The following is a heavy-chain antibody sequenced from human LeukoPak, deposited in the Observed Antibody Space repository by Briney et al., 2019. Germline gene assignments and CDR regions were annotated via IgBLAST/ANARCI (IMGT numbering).Heavy chain of an antibody. J-gene: IGHJ6*02. D-gene: IGHD2-15*01. CDR3: ARMYCSRGSCYPLFYYYALDV. Sequence: ASVKVSCKASGYTFTMNGISWVRQAPAQGLEWMGWTSTYNDKTNYAQRLQGRVTMTTDTSTSTAYMELRSLRSDDTAVYYCARMYCSRGSCYPLFYYYALDVWGQGTTVTVSS. CDR2: TSTYNDKT. V-gene: IGHV1-18*01. CDR1: GYTFTMNG.